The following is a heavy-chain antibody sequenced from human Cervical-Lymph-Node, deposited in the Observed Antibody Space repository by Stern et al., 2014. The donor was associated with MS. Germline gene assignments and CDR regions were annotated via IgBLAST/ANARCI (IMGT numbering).Heavy chain of an antibody. D-gene: IGHD5-12*01. CDR2: VFYRGNT. V-gene: IGHV4-59*11. Sequence: QLQLQESGPGLVKPSETLSLTCLVSGASITNHYWSWIRQAPGKGLEWIGYVFYRGNTNSNPSLKSRVTISVDTSKNQVSLKLTSVTAADTAVYYCARDSGGTAYDPPWGWCDPWGQGTLVTVSS. J-gene: IGHJ5*02. CDR1: GASITNHY. CDR3: ARDSGGTAYDPPWGWCDP.